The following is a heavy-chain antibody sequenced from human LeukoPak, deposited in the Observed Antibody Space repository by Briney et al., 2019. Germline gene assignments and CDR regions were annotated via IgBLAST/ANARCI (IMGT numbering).Heavy chain of an antibody. V-gene: IGHV3-23*01. CDR1: GFTFGSYA. CDR2: ISGSGGST. J-gene: IGHJ3*02. Sequence: GGSLRLSCAASGFTFGSYAMSWVRQAPGKGLEWVSAISGSGGSTYYADSVKGRFTISRDNSKNTLYLQMNSLRAEDTAVYYCAKDFYPGIAAAYDAFDIWGRGTMVTVSS. D-gene: IGHD6-13*01. CDR3: AKDFYPGIAAAYDAFDI.